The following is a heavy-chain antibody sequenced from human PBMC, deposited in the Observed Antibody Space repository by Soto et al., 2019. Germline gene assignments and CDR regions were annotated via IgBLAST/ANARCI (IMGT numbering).Heavy chain of an antibody. D-gene: IGHD3-10*01. Sequence: SETLSLTCTVSGDSISSYYWSWIRQPPGRGLEWIGYIYDSGRTSYNPSLKSRVAISVDTSKNQFSLKLGSVTAADTAVYYCARDQGLYYGSGSDYSYYGMDVWGQGTAVTVSS. V-gene: IGHV4-59*01. J-gene: IGHJ6*02. CDR1: GDSISSYY. CDR2: IYDSGRT. CDR3: ARDQGLYYGSGSDYSYYGMDV.